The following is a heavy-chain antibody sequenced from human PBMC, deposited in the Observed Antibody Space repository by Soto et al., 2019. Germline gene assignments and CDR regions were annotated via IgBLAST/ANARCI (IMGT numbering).Heavy chain of an antibody. V-gene: IGHV3-74*03. Sequence: EVQLVESGGGLVQPGGSLRLSCAASGFTFSSYWMHWVRQDPGKGLVWVSSIKTDGTATQYADSVKGRFTVSRDNAKNTLYLQMNRLRAEDTAVYYCAKELSWGQCDYWGQGTLVTVSS. CDR3: AKELSWGQCDY. D-gene: IGHD1-26*01. J-gene: IGHJ4*02. CDR2: IKTDGTAT. CDR1: GFTFSSYW.